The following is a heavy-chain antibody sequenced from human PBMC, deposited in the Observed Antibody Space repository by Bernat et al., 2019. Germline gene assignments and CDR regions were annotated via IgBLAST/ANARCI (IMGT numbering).Heavy chain of an antibody. CDR2: ISGSGGST. CDR1: GFTFSSYA. D-gene: IGHD3-10*01. Sequence: EVQLLESGGGLVQPGGSLRLSCAASGFTFSSYAMSWVRQAPGKGLEWVSAISGSGGSTYYADSVKGRFTISRDNSKNTLYLQMNSLRAEDTAVYYCAKEGITMVRGVSWNWFYPWGQGTLVTVSS. V-gene: IGHV3-23*01. CDR3: AKEGITMVRGVSWNWFYP. J-gene: IGHJ5*02.